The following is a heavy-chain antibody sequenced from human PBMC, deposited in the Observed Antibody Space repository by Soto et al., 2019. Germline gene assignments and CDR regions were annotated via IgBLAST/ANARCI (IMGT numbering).Heavy chain of an antibody. J-gene: IGHJ6*02. Sequence: PSETLSLTCPVSGGSSSSGGYYWSWIRKHPGKGLEWIGYIYYSGSTNYNPSLKSRVTISVDTSKNQFSLKLSSVTAADTAVYYCARASGYCSSTSCPRDHGMDVWGQGTTVTVSS. CDR2: IYYSGST. V-gene: IGHV4-31*03. CDR3: ARASGYCSSTSCPRDHGMDV. CDR1: GGSSSSGGYY. D-gene: IGHD2-2*01.